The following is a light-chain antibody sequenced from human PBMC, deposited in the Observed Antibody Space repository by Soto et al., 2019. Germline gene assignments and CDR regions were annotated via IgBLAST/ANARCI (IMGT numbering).Light chain of an antibody. CDR1: SGHSNYV. CDR3: QTWDTGIRV. Sequence: QLVLTQSPSASASLGASVKLTCTLSSGHSNYVIAWHQQQPEKGPRYLMKLNSDGSHSKGDGIPDRFSGFSSGAERYLTISSLQSEDEADYYCQTWDTGIRVFGGGTKVTVL. CDR2: LNSDGSH. V-gene: IGLV4-69*01. J-gene: IGLJ2*01.